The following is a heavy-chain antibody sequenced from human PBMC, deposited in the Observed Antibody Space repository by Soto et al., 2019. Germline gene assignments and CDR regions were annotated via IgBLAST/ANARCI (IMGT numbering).Heavy chain of an antibody. D-gene: IGHD3-10*01. J-gene: IGHJ4*02. V-gene: IGHV3-30-3*01. Sequence: QVQLVESGGGVVQPGRSLRLSCAASGFTFSSYAMHWVRQAPGKGLEWVAVISYDGSNKYYADSVKGRFTISRDNSKNTLYLQMNSLRAEDTAVYYCARDQEAGGAIDYWGQGTLVTVSS. CDR3: ARDQEAGGAIDY. CDR1: GFTFSSYA. CDR2: ISYDGSNK.